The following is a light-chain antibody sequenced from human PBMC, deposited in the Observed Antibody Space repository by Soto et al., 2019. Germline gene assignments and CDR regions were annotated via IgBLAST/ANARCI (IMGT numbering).Light chain of an antibody. Sequence: EIVMTQSPAILSVSPGERATLSCRASQTVASNLAWYQQKPGQAPRLIIHGASTRATGVSARFSGSGSGTEFTLTISSLQSEDFAVYYCQQYHNWPPQYTFGQGTKLQIK. CDR2: GAS. J-gene: IGKJ2*01. CDR3: QQYHNWPPQYT. V-gene: IGKV3-15*01. CDR1: QTVASN.